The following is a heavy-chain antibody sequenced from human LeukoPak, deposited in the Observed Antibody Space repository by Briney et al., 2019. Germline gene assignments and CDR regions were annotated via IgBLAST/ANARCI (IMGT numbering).Heavy chain of an antibody. CDR2: IGGSGSYT. Sequence: GGSLRLSCAASGFTFSTYAMIWVRQAPGKGLEWVSVIGGSGSYTYYADSVKGRFTISRDNSKDTLYLQMNSLRPEDTAVYYCARDWYDYWGQGTLVTISS. CDR3: ARDWYDY. J-gene: IGHJ4*02. V-gene: IGHV3-23*01. D-gene: IGHD6-13*01. CDR1: GFTFSTYA.